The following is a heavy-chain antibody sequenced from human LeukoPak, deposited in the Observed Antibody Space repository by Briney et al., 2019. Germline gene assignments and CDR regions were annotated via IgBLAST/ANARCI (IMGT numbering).Heavy chain of an antibody. D-gene: IGHD3-22*01. CDR3: AKSGPGPNYDSSGYYPLYFDY. CDR2: ISGSGGST. J-gene: IGHJ4*02. V-gene: IGHV3-23*01. CDR1: GFTFSSYA. Sequence: GGSLRLSCAASGFTFSSYAMSWVRQAPGKGLEWVSAISGSGGSTYYADSVKGRFTISRDNSKNTLYLQMNSLRAEDTAVYYCAKSGPGPNYDSSGYYPLYFDYWGQGTLVTVSS.